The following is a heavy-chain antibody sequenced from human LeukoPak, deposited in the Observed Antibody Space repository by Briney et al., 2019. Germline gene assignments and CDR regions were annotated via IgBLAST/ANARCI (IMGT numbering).Heavy chain of an antibody. V-gene: IGHV4-38-2*01. J-gene: IGHJ4*02. CDR2: IYHSGST. CDR3: ASGEGVVVAAGRD. D-gene: IGHD2-15*01. Sequence: SETLSLTCAVSGYSISSGYYWGWIRQPPGKGLEWIGSIYHSGSTYYNPSLKSRVTISVDTSKNRFSLKLSSVTAADTAVYYCASGEGVVVAAGRDWGQGTLVTVSS. CDR1: GYSISSGYY.